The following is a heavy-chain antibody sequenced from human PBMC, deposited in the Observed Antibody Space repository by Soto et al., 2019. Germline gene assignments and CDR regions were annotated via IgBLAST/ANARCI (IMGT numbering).Heavy chain of an antibody. D-gene: IGHD5-18*01. J-gene: IGHJ4*02. CDR1: GFSFNTYW. CDR3: ARGGGYAYGFSFDF. V-gene: IGHV3-7*01. Sequence: EVQLVASGGGLVQPGGSLRLSCSTSGFSFNTYWMNWVRQAPGRGLEWVANIKQDGSEKNYVDSVKGRFTISRDNPKKSLYLEMNSLRVEDTAVYYCARGGGYAYGFSFDFWGQGVAVTVSS. CDR2: IKQDGSEK.